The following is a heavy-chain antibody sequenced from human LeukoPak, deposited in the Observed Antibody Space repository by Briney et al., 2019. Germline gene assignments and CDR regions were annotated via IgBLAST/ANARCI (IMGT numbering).Heavy chain of an antibody. CDR1: GYTFTGYY. CDR3: ARGHVHYYYYYGMDV. CDR2: INPNSGGT. V-gene: IGHV1-2*06. Sequence: GASVKVSCKASGYTFTGYYMHWVRQAPGQGLEWMGRINPNSGGTNYAQKFQGRVTMTRDTSISTAYMELSRLRSDDTAVYYCARGHVHYYYYYGMDVWGQGTTVTVSS. J-gene: IGHJ6*02.